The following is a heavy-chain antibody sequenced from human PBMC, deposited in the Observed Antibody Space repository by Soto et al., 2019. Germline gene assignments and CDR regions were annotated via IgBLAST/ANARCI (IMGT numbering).Heavy chain of an antibody. V-gene: IGHV3-23*01. Sequence: EVQLLESGGGLVQPGGSLRLSCAASGFTFSSYAMSWVRQAPGKGLEWVSAISGSGGSTYYADSVKGRFTISRDNSKNTLYLQMNSLRAEDTAVYYCAKDPHQQFYGGRKYYFDYWGQGTLVTVSS. CDR3: AKDPHQQFYGGRKYYFDY. CDR2: ISGSGGST. J-gene: IGHJ4*02. D-gene: IGHD3-16*01. CDR1: GFTFSSYA.